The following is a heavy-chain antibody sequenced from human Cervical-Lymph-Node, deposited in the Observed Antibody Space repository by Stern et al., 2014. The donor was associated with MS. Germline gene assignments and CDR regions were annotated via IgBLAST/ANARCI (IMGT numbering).Heavy chain of an antibody. J-gene: IGHJ4*02. CDR2: IKQDGSED. D-gene: IGHD6-25*01. CDR1: GFTFSNHW. V-gene: IGHV3-7*01. CDR3: SRGVQGGF. Sequence: PASGFTFSNHWMNWVRQAPGKGLEWVANIKQDGSEDYYVDSVKGRFTISRDNAKNSLYLQMNSLRAEDTAVYYCSRGVQGGFWGQGTLVTVSS.